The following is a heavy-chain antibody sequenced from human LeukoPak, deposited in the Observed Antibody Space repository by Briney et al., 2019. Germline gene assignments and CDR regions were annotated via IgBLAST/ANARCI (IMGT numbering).Heavy chain of an antibody. CDR2: IYHSGST. Sequence: PSETLSLTCTVSGYSISSGYYWGWIRQPPGKGLEWTGSIYHSGSTYYNPSLKSRVTISVDTSKNQFSLKLSSVTAADTAVYYCARDLASTYYYGSGSYFDYWGQGTLVTVSS. V-gene: IGHV4-38-2*02. D-gene: IGHD3-10*01. CDR3: ARDLASTYYYGSGSYFDY. CDR1: GYSISSGYY. J-gene: IGHJ4*02.